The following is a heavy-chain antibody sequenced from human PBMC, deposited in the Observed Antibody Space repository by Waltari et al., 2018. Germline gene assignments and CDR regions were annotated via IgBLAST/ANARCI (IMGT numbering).Heavy chain of an antibody. CDR3: GKDPNGDYVGAFDI. D-gene: IGHD4-17*01. J-gene: IGHJ3*02. Sequence: EVQLLESGVGLVQPGESLRLSCVTSGFSCHNYAMSWVRSAPGKGPEWVAGFRGRGKGPGWVSGISSSGRSTYYADSVKGRFTISRDNSENTLSLQMNSLRAEDTAIYYCGKDPNGDYVGAFDIWGQGTMVTVS. CDR1: GFSCHNYA. V-gene: IGHV3-23*01. CDR2: ISSSGRST.